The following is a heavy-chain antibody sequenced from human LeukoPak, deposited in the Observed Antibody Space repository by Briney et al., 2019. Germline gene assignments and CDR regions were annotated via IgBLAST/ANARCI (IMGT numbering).Heavy chain of an antibody. V-gene: IGHV4-59*01. Sequence: SETLSLTCSVSGGSINNYYWSWIRQPPGKGLEYIGFIYYTGRTNYDSALKGRVTISVDTSKNQFSLNLNSVTAADTAVYYCARYGAAGYYLDYWGQGILVTVSS. CDR2: IYYTGRT. D-gene: IGHD2-2*03. CDR3: ARYGAAGYYLDY. CDR1: GGSINNYY. J-gene: IGHJ4*02.